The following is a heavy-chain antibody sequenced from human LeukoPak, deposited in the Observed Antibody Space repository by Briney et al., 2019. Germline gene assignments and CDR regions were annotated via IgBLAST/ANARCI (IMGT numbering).Heavy chain of an antibody. D-gene: IGHD2/OR15-2a*01. CDR1: GFTFNNYW. CDR3: ATSGLSRFGF. Sequence: GGSLRLSCVASGFTFNNYWMDWVRQAPGKGLEWVASIKPDGSQKDYVDSVKGRFTISRDNSKNTLYLQMNSLRAGDTAVYYCATSGLSRFGFWGQGTLVTVSS. CDR2: IKPDGSQK. V-gene: IGHV3-7*03. J-gene: IGHJ4*02.